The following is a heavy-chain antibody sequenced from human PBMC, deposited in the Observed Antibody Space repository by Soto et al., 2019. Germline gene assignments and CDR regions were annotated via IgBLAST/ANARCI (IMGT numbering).Heavy chain of an antibody. CDR3: AIDSGAYQPFDS. D-gene: IGHD1-26*01. Sequence: QVQLQESGPGLVKPSETLSLTCTVSGGSVSSGNYYWSWIRQPPGKGLEWIGNIYYDGSTYYSPSLKSRVTMSAATSKNQFSLKLNSVTAADTAVYYCAIDSGAYQPFDSWGQGTLVTVSS. CDR1: GGSVSSGNYY. J-gene: IGHJ4*02. V-gene: IGHV4-61*01. CDR2: IYYDGST.